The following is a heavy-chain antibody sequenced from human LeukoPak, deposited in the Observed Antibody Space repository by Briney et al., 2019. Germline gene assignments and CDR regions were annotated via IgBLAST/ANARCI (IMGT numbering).Heavy chain of an antibody. CDR2: ISYDGSNK. Sequence: GGSLRLSCAASGFTFSSYAMHWVRQAPGKGLEWVAVISYDGSNKYYADSVKGRFTISRDNSKNTLYLQMNSLRAEDTAVYYCARDIGWFGELEGIDYWGQGTLVTVSS. D-gene: IGHD3-10*01. J-gene: IGHJ4*02. CDR1: GFTFSSYA. CDR3: ARDIGWFGELEGIDY. V-gene: IGHV3-30-3*01.